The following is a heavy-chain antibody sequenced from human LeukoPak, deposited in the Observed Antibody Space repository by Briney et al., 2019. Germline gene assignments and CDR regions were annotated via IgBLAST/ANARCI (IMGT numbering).Heavy chain of an antibody. CDR1: GGSFSGYY. CDR2: INHSGST. J-gene: IGHJ5*02. Sequence: SETLSLTCAVYGGSFSGYYWSWIRQPPGKGLEWIGEINHSGSTNYNPSLKSRVTISVDTSKNEFSLKLSSVTAADTAVYYCARAYHSSWYLNWFDPWGQGTLVTVSS. V-gene: IGHV4-34*01. CDR3: ARAYHSSWYLNWFDP. D-gene: IGHD6-13*01.